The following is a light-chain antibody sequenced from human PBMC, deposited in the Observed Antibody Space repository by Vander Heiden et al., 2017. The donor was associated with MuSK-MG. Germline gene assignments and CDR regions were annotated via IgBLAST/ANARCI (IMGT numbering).Light chain of an antibody. CDR3: MQALQTPRT. CDR1: QSLLHSNGYNY. J-gene: IGKJ1*01. Sequence: DIVMPQSPLSLPVTPGEPASISCRSSQSLLHSNGYNYLDWYLQKPGQSPQVLIYLGSNRASGVPDRFSGSGSGTDFTLKISRVEAEDVGVYYCMQALQTPRTFGQGTRVEIK. CDR2: LGS. V-gene: IGKV2-28*01.